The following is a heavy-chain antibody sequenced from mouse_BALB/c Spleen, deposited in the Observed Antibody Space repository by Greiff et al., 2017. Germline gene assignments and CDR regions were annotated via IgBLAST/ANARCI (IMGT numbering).Heavy chain of an antibody. D-gene: IGHD2-1*01. CDR3: ARSYGNYGSFAY. CDR1: GYSFTSGY. J-gene: IGHJ3*01. V-gene: IGHV3-8*02. CDR2: ISYSGST. Sequence: EVQLQESGPSLVRPSHSLSLTCSASGYSFTSGYWNWVRQLPGNKLEYMGYISYSGSTYYYPSIISRMSITRATSKNHYYLQLNSVTTEDTATYYCARSYGNYGSFAYWGQGTLVTVSA.